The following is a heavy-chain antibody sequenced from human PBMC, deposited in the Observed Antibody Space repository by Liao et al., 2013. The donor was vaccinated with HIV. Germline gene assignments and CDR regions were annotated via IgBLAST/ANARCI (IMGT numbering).Heavy chain of an antibody. Sequence: QVQLQESGPGLVKPAETLSLTCTVSGGSISSGDYYWSWIRQPAGKGLEWIGRIYTSGSTTYNPSLKSRVTTINRHVQRGESPSNLNYCDRRRHAVYYCARDRLSTVDNGGKGNDHYYYMDGLG. V-gene: IGHV4-61*02. CDR2: IYTSGST. D-gene: IGHD4-17*01. CDR3: ARDRLSTVDNGGKGNDHYYYMDG. CDR1: GGSISSGDYY. J-gene: IGHJ6*03.